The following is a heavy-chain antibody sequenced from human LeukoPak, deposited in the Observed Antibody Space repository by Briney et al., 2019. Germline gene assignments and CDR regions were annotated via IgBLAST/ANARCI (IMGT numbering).Heavy chain of an antibody. Sequence: SETLSLTCVASDYSISSGYYWGWIRQPPGKGLEWIGSISHSGTTYYNPSFKSRITISLDTSKNQFSLKLRSVTAADTAFYYCEREGDVLGATIDSWGQGTLVTVSS. CDR2: ISHSGTT. CDR1: DYSISSGYY. J-gene: IGHJ4*02. V-gene: IGHV4-38-2*02. D-gene: IGHD1-26*01. CDR3: EREGDVLGATIDS.